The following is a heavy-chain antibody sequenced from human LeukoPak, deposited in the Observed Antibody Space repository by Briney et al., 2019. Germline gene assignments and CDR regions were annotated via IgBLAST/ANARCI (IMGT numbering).Heavy chain of an antibody. J-gene: IGHJ5*02. D-gene: IGHD2-15*01. CDR1: GGSISSSSYY. Sequence: PSETLSLTCTVSGGSISSSSYYWGWIRQPPGKGLEWIGSIYYSGSTYYNPSLKSRVTISVDTSKNQFSLKLSSVTAADTAVYYCARRFRVCSGGSCYSRQNWFDPWGQGTLVTVSS. CDR3: ARRFRVCSGGSCYSRQNWFDP. CDR2: IYYSGST. V-gene: IGHV4-39*07.